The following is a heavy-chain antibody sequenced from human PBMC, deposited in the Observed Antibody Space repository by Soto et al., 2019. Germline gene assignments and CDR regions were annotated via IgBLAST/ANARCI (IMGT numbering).Heavy chain of an antibody. CDR2: IYWDDDK. CDR1: GFSLSTSGVG. V-gene: IGHV2-5*02. CDR3: AHRRLVVVVAAQRSDAFDI. Sequence: QITLKESGPTLVKPTQTLTLTCTFSGFSLSTSGVGVGWIRQPPGKALEWLALIYWDDDKRYSPSLKSRLTITKDTSKNQVVLTMTNMDPVDTATYYCAHRRLVVVVAAQRSDAFDIWGQGTMVTVSS. J-gene: IGHJ3*02. D-gene: IGHD2-15*01.